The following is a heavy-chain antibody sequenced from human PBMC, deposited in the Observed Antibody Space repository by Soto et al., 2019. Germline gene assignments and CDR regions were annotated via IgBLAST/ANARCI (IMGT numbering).Heavy chain of an antibody. CDR3: TLGSWSAETFDI. J-gene: IGHJ3*02. Sequence: SVKVSCKASGGTFRTYTVIWVRQAPGQGLEWMGRILPMVDITNSAQSFQGRLTMTADKSTSTVYLELSSLRFEDTALYYCTLGSWSAETFDIWGRGTMVTVSS. CDR1: GGTFRTYT. D-gene: IGHD2-2*01. CDR2: ILPMVDIT. V-gene: IGHV1-69*02.